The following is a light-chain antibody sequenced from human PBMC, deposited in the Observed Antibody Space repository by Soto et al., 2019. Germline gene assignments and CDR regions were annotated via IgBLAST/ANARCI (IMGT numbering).Light chain of an antibody. J-gene: IGLJ7*01. CDR3: GTWDSSLTAVV. CDR2: DNN. V-gene: IGLV1-51*01. CDR1: SSNIGKSY. Sequence: QSVLTQPPSVSAAPGQKVTISCSGSSSNIGKSYVSWYQQLPGTAPKLLIYDNNKRPSGIPDRFSGSKSGTSATLGITGLQTGNEADYYCGTWDSSLTAVVFGGGTQLTVL.